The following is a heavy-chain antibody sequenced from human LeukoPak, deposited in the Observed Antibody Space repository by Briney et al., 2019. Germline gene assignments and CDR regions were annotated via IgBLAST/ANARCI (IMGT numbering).Heavy chain of an antibody. D-gene: IGHD3-16*02. CDR3: ARAPRSDYVWGSYRHYFDY. Sequence: SETLSHTCAVYGESFRGYHWSWIRQPPGKGLEWIGEINHSGSTNYNPSLKSRVTISVDTSKTQFSLKLSSVTAADTAVYYCARAPRSDYVWGSYRHYFDYWGQGTLVTVSS. CDR2: INHSGST. J-gene: IGHJ4*02. V-gene: IGHV4-34*01. CDR1: GESFRGYH.